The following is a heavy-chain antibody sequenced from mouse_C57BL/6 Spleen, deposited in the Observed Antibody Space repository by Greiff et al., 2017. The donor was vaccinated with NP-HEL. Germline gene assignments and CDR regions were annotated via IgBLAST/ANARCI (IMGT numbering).Heavy chain of an antibody. J-gene: IGHJ4*01. CDR1: GYAFSSYW. Sequence: VQLKQSGAELVKPGASVKISCKASGYAFSSYWMNWVKQRPGKGLEWIGQIYPGDGDTNYNGKFKGKATLTADKSSSTAYMQLSSLTSEDSAVYFCARDYSNYDAMDYWGQGTSVTVSS. D-gene: IGHD2-5*01. V-gene: IGHV1-80*01. CDR2: IYPGDGDT. CDR3: ARDYSNYDAMDY.